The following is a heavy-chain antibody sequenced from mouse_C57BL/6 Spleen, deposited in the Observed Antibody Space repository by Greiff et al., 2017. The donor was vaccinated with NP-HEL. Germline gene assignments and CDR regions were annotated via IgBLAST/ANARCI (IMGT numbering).Heavy chain of an antibody. D-gene: IGHD2-4*01. V-gene: IGHV2-2*01. Sequence: VMLVESGPGLVQPSQSLSITCTVSGFSLTSYGVHWVRQSPGKGLEWLGVIWSGGSTDYNAAFISRLSISKDNSKSQVFFKMNSLQADDTAIYYCASALYDYDWYFDVWGTGTTGTVSS. CDR1: GFSLTSYG. CDR2: IWSGGST. CDR3: ASALYDYDWYFDV. J-gene: IGHJ1*03.